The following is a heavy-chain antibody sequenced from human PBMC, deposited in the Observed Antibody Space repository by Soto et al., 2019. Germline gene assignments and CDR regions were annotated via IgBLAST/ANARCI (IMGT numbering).Heavy chain of an antibody. D-gene: IGHD3-22*01. V-gene: IGHV1-69*13. CDR1: GGTFSSYA. Sequence: SVKVSCKASGGTFSSYAVSWVRHAPGQGLEWMGGIIPIFGTANYAQKFQGRVTITADESTSTAYMELSSLRSEDTAVYYCARTHSYYDSSGYYDDYWGQGTLVTVSS. CDR2: IIPIFGTA. CDR3: ARTHSYYDSSGYYDDY. J-gene: IGHJ4*02.